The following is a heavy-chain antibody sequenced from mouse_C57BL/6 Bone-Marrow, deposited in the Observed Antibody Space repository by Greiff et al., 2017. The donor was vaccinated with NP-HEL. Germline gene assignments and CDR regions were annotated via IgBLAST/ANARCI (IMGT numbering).Heavy chain of an antibody. J-gene: IGHJ3*01. CDR3: ARANVFAY. V-gene: IGHV2-2*01. CDR2: IWSGGST. CDR1: GFSLTSYG. Sequence: VKVVESGPGLVQPSQSLSITCTVSGFSLTSYGVHWVRQSPGKGLEWLGVIWSGGSTDYNAAFISRLSISKDNSKSQVFFKMNSLQADDTAIYYCARANVFAYWGQGTLVTVSA. D-gene: IGHD4-1*01.